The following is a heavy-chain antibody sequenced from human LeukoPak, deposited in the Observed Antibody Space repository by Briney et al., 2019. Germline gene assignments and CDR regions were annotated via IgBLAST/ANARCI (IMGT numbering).Heavy chain of an antibody. CDR2: INHSGTT. CDR1: GGSFSSYY. CDR3: ARGIAAACTWFDP. Sequence: SETLSLTCAVYGGSFSSYYWSWIRQPPGKGLEWIGEINHSGTTNYNPSLKSRVTISVDTSKNQFSLKLSSVTAADTAVYYCARGIAAACTWFDPWGQGTLVTVSS. V-gene: IGHV4-34*01. D-gene: IGHD6-13*01. J-gene: IGHJ5*02.